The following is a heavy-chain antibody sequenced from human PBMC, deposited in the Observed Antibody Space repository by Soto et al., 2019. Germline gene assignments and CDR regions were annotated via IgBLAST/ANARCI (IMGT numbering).Heavy chain of an antibody. CDR3: ARNTGYYDSSASDYGLADAVDI. J-gene: IGHJ3*02. D-gene: IGHD3-22*01. CDR2: ISSSRAYV. Sequence: EVQLVESGGGLVKPGGSLRLSCAASGFTFGSYNMIWVRQAPGKGLEWVSFISSSRAYVYYADSLKGRFTVSRDNAKNSLYLHMNSLRSEDTAVYYCARNTGYYDSSASDYGLADAVDIWGQGTMVTVSS. V-gene: IGHV3-21*01. CDR1: GFTFGSYN.